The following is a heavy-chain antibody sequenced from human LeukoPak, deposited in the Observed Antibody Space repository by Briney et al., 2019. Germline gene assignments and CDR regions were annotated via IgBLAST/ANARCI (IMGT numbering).Heavy chain of an antibody. J-gene: IGHJ4*02. D-gene: IGHD6-19*01. V-gene: IGHV3-23*01. CDR1: GFTFTTYG. CDR3: AKDAAVAELPDY. CDR2: IGGSGTRT. Sequence: PGGSLRLSCSASGFTFTTYGMNWVRQAPGKGLEWVSGIGGSGTRTYYADSVKGRFTISRDNSKNTLYLQMNSLRDEDTAVYYCAKDAAVAELPDYWGQGTLVTVSS.